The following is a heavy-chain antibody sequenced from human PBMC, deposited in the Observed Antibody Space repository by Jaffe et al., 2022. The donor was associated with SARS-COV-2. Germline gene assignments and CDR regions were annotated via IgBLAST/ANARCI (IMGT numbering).Heavy chain of an antibody. V-gene: IGHV3-23*01. CDR2: ISTTGGKT. J-gene: IGHJ4*02. D-gene: IGHD3-16*01. CDR3: AKGGGMDFDY. Sequence: EVQLLESGGGLVQPGGSLRLSCAASGFTFNSYAMSWVRRAPGKGLEWVSSISTTGGKTYFADSVKGRFTISRDNPKNTLYLQMKNLRAEDTAVYYCAKGGGMDFDYWGQGTLVTVSS. CDR1: GFTFNSYA.